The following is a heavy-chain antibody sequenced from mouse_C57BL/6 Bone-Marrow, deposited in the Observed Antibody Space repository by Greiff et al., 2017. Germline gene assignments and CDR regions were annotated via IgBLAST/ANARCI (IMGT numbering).Heavy chain of an antibody. Sequence: VKQSCKASGYTFTSYWMQWVKQRPGQGLEWIGEIDPSDSYTNYNQKFKGKATLTVDTSSSTAYMQLRSLTSEDSAVYYCARSDDYEYYFDFWGQGNTPTVSS. CDR2: IDPSDSYT. J-gene: IGHJ2*01. D-gene: IGHD2-4*01. V-gene: IGHV1-50*01. CDR1: GYTFTSYW. CDR3: ARSDDYEYYFDF.